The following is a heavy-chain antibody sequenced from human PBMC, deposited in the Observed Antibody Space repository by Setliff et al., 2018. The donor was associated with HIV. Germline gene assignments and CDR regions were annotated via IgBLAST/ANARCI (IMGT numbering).Heavy chain of an antibody. V-gene: IGHV3-23*01. D-gene: IGHD3-10*01. J-gene: IGHJ6*03. CDR1: GFTFSNFI. CDR3: AKDLGNYYYMDV. Sequence: GGSLRLSCAASGFTFSNFIMNWVRQAPGKGLEWVSHITSSGSTAYYADSVKGRFTISRDNSKNTLYLRLNSLRAEDTAIYYCAKDLGNYYYMDVWGKGTTVTVSS. CDR2: ITSSGSTA.